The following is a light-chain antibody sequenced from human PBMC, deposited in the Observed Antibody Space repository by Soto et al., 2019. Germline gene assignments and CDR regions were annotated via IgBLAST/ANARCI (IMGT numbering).Light chain of an antibody. V-gene: IGKV1-39*01. CDR1: QSISSY. CDR3: QQSYSTPRLT. J-gene: IGKJ4*01. Sequence: DIQMTQSPSSLSASVGDRVTITCRASQSISSYLNWYQQKPGKAPKLLIYAASSLQSGVPSRFCGSGSGTDFTLTISSLQPEDFATYYCQQSYSTPRLTFGGGTKVDIK. CDR2: AAS.